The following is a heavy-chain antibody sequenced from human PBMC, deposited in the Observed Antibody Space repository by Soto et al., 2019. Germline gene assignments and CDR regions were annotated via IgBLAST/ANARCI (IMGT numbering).Heavy chain of an antibody. V-gene: IGHV3-30-3*01. CDR1: GFTFSSYA. CDR2: ISYDGSNK. CDR3: ARGESIAARPGGGYYYYYGMDV. Sequence: SLRLSCAASGFTFSSYAMHWVRQAPGKGLEWVAVISYDGSNKYYADSVKGRFTISRDNSKNTLYLQMNSLRAEDTAVYYCARGESIAARPGGGYYYYYGMDVWGQGTTVTVSS. J-gene: IGHJ6*02. D-gene: IGHD6-6*01.